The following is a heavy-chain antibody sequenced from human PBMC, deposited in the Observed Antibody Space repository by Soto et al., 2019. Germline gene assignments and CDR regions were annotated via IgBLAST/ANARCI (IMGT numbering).Heavy chain of an antibody. Sequence: GGSRRLSCAASGFTFSSFLMSWVRQAPGKGLEWVANIKGDGSAKNYLDSAKGRFTISRDNAKNSLYLQMSSLTAEETAVYYCVRDGCDGNSCYIYGMDVWGQGTTVTVSS. J-gene: IGHJ6*02. D-gene: IGHD2-21*01. V-gene: IGHV3-7*03. CDR3: VRDGCDGNSCYIYGMDV. CDR2: IKGDGSAK. CDR1: GFTFSSFL.